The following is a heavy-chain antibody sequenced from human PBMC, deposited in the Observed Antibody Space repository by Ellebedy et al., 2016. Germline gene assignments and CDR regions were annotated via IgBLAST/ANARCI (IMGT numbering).Heavy chain of an antibody. Sequence: SGPTLVKPTQTLTLTCTFSGFSLSTNGMRVSWIRQPPGKALEWLARIDWDDDKFYSASLKTRLTITKDTSKNQVVLTMTNMDPVDTATYYCAHRTTVTSVDYWGQGTLVTVSS. CDR3: AHRTTVTSVDY. J-gene: IGHJ4*02. V-gene: IGHV2-70*12. CDR2: IDWDDDK. CDR1: GFSLSTNGMR. D-gene: IGHD4-11*01.